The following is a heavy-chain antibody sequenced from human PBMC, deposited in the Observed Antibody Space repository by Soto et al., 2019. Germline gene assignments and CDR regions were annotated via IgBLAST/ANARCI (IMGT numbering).Heavy chain of an antibody. V-gene: IGHV3-33*01. CDR1: GFTFSSYG. Sequence: QVQLVESGGGVVQPGRSLRLSCAASGFTFSSYGMHWVRQAPGKGLEWVAVIWYDGSNKYYADSVKGRFTISRDNSKNTLYLQMNRLRAEDTAVYYCAREADTAMGYGSYYYGMDVWGQGTTVTVSS. CDR2: IWYDGSNK. CDR3: AREADTAMGYGSYYYGMDV. J-gene: IGHJ6*02. D-gene: IGHD5-18*01.